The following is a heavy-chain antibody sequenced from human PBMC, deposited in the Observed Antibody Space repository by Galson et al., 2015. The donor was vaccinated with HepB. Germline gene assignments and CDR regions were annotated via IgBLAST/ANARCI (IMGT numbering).Heavy chain of an antibody. J-gene: IGHJ6*02. CDR2: IKSKTDGGTT. D-gene: IGHD3-3*01. CDR1: GFSFRNAW. V-gene: IGHV3-15*01. Sequence: SLRLSCAASGFSFRNAWMSWVRQAPGKGLEWVGRIKSKTDGGTTDYAAPVKGRLTISRDDSKNTLYLQMNSLKTEDTAVYYCTTDLFLGGMDVWGQGTTVTVSS. CDR3: TTDLFLGGMDV.